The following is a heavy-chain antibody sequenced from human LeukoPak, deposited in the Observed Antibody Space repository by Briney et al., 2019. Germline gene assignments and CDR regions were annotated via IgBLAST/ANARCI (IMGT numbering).Heavy chain of an antibody. J-gene: IGHJ4*02. CDR1: GFTFSSYA. CDR3: VRETVLRFLEWLLLDY. D-gene: IGHD3-3*01. CDR2: ISYDGSNK. Sequence: GGSLRLSCAASGFTFSSYAMHWVRQAPGKGLEWVAVISYDGSNKYYADSVKGRFTISRDNSKNTLYLQMNSLRAEDTAVYYCVRETVLRFLEWLLLDYWGQGTLVTVSS. V-gene: IGHV3-30-3*01.